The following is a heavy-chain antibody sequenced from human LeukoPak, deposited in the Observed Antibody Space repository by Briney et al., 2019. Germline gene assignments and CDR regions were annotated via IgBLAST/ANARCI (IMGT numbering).Heavy chain of an antibody. Sequence: SETLSLTCAVYGGSFSGYYWSWIRQPPGKGLEWIGEINHSGSTNYNPSLKSRVTISVDTSKNQFSLKLSSVTAADTAVYYCARVSRGYYYYYGMDVWGQGTTVTISS. CDR2: INHSGST. CDR3: ARVSRGYYYYYGMDV. V-gene: IGHV4-34*01. J-gene: IGHJ6*02. CDR1: GGSFSGYY.